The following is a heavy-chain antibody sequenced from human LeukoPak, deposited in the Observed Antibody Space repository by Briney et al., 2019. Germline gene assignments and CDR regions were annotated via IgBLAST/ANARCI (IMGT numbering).Heavy chain of an antibody. Sequence: GSLSLSCAASGFSFSSSWMLWVRQTPGKGLVWLSRISPDGSSTSYADSVKGRFTVSRDIARNTLSLQMNSLRAEDSAVYYCARLQGITPQPMTEGFDIWGQGTMVTVSS. CDR1: GFSFSSSW. D-gene: IGHD3-16*01. V-gene: IGHV3-74*01. CDR3: ARLQGITPQPMTEGFDI. J-gene: IGHJ3*02. CDR2: ISPDGSST.